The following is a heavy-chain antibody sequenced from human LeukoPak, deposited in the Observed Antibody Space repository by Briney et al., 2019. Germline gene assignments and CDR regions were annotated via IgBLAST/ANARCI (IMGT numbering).Heavy chain of an antibody. CDR1: GYTFTGYY. Sequence: ASVKVSCKASGYTFTGYYMHWVRQAPGQGLEWMGRINPNSGGTNYAQKLQGRVTMTTDTSTSTAYMELRSLRSDDTAVYYCARAPRGYYYYMDVWGKGTTVTVSS. V-gene: IGHV1-2*06. D-gene: IGHD3-10*01. CDR3: ARAPRGYYYYMDV. CDR2: INPNSGGT. J-gene: IGHJ6*03.